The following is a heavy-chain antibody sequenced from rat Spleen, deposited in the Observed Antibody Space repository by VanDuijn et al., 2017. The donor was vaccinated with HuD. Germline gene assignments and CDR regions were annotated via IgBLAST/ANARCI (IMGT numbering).Heavy chain of an antibody. J-gene: IGHJ3*01. CDR3: TRDHSYWGSYYPGGFAY. V-gene: IGHV2-6*01. CDR1: GFSLTTYS. CDR2: ISTGGNT. D-gene: IGHD1-12*02. Sequence: QVQLKESGPGLVQPSQTLSLTCTVAGFSLTTYSVSWVRQPPGKGLEWLATISTGGNTYYNSALKSRLSISRDTSRSQVFLKMNSLQTEDTAIYFCTRDHSYWGSYYPGGFAYWGQGTLVTVSS.